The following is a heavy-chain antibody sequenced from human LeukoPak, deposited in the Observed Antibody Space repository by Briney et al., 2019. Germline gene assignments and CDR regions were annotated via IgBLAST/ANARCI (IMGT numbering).Heavy chain of an antibody. V-gene: IGHV4-59*11. CDR3: ARDRGSYGAFDI. D-gene: IGHD1-26*01. J-gene: IGHJ3*02. Sequence: SETLSLTCTVSGGSISSHYWSWIRQPPGKGLEWIGYIYYSGSTNCNPSLKSRVTISVDTSKNQFSLKLSSATAADTAVYYCARDRGSYGAFDIWGQGTMVTVSS. CDR2: IYYSGST. CDR1: GGSISSHY.